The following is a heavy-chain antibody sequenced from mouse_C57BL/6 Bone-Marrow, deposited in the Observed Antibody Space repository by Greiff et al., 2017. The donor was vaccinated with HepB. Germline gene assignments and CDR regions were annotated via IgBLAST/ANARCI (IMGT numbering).Heavy chain of an antibody. CDR3: ASGYSPWFAY. V-gene: IGHV3-1*01. CDR1: GYSITSGYD. D-gene: IGHD2-3*01. Sequence: EVKVIESGPGMVKPSQSLSLTCTVTGYSITSGYDWHWIRHFPGNKLEWMGYISYSGSTNYNPSLKSRISITHDTSKNHFFLKLNSVTTEDTATYYCASGYSPWFAYWGQGTLVTVSA. CDR2: ISYSGST. J-gene: IGHJ3*01.